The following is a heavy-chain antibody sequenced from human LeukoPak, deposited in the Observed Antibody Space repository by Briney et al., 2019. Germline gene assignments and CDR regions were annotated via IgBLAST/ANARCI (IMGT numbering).Heavy chain of an antibody. CDR2: IYYSGST. V-gene: IGHV4-59*08. D-gene: IGHD5-24*01. CDR1: GGSFSGYY. Sequence: SETLSLTCAVYGGSFSGYYWSWIRQPPGKGLEWIGYIYYSGSTNYNPSLKSRVTISVDTSKNQFSLKLSSVTAADTAVYYCARHERWVYGRGRRYGMDVWGQGTTVTVSS. J-gene: IGHJ6*02. CDR3: ARHERWVYGRGRRYGMDV.